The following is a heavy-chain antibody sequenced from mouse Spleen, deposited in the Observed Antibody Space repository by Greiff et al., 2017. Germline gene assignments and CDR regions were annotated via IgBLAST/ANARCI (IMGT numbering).Heavy chain of an antibody. CDR2: IWGGGST. V-gene: IGHV2-6*01. CDR1: GFSLTSYG. CDR3: ASFWLLPDYYAMDY. Sequence: VQLQESGPGLVAPSQSLSITCTVSGFSLTSYGVDWVRQSPGKGLEWLGVIWGGGSTNSNSALKSRLSISKDNSKSQVFLKMNSLQTDDTAMYYCASFWLLPDYYAMDYWGQGTSVTVSS. J-gene: IGHJ4*01. D-gene: IGHD2-3*01.